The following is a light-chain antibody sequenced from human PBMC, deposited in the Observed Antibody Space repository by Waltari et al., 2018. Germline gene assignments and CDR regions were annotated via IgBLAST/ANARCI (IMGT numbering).Light chain of an antibody. V-gene: IGLV1-44*01. J-gene: IGLJ2*01. CDR2: IDN. CDR1: SSNIGGNT. CDR3: AAWDDSLSGVV. Sequence: QSVLTKPPSASGTPGQRVTISCSGRSSNIGGNTVAWYQQGPGAAPKLLIYIDNERPSGVPDRFSGSKSGTSASLAISGLQSEDEALYYCAAWDDSLSGVVFGGGTKLTVL.